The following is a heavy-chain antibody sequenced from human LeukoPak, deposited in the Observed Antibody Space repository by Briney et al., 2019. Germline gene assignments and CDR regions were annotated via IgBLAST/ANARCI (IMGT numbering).Heavy chain of an antibody. V-gene: IGHV4-39*01. Sequence: PSETLSLTCSVSGGSISKSNHYWGWIRQPPGKGLEWIGSIYYGGSTYYNPSLKSRVTISVDTSKNQFSLKLSSVTAADTAVYYCAGLLDYYGSWGGEFDPWGQGTLVTVSS. CDR3: AGLLDYYGSWGGEFDP. CDR2: IYYGGST. D-gene: IGHD3-10*01. J-gene: IGHJ5*02. CDR1: GGSISKSNHY.